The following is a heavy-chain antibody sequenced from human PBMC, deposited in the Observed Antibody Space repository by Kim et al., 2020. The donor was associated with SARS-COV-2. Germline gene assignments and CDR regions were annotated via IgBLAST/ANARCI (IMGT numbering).Heavy chain of an antibody. Sequence: DAVKGRFTISRDNSKNTLYLQMNSLRAEDTAVYYCARANGNNGYDYGTAYWGQGTLVTVSS. CDR3: ARANGNNGYDYGTAY. J-gene: IGHJ4*02. D-gene: IGHD5-12*01. V-gene: IGHV3-30*07.